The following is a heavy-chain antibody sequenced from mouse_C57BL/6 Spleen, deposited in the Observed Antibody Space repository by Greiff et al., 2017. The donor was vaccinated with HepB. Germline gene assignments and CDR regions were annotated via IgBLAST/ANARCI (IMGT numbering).Heavy chain of an antibody. CDR2: IDPSDSYT. J-gene: IGHJ4*01. CDR1: GYTFTSYW. D-gene: IGHD1-1*01. CDR3: ARPHYGSSPYYAMDD. Sequence: QVQLQQPGAELVKPGASVKLSCKASGYTFTSYWMQWVKQRPGQGLEWIGEIDPSDSYTNYNQKFKGKATLTVDTSSSTAYMQLSSLTSEDSAVYYCARPHYGSSPYYAMDDWGQGTSVTVSS. V-gene: IGHV1-50*01.